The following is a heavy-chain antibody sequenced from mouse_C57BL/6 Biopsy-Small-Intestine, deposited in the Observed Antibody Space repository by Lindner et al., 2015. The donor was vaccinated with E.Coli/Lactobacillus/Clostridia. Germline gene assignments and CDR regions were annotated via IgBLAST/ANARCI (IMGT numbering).Heavy chain of an antibody. CDR3: ASRLLRSFDY. CDR1: GYAFSSSW. J-gene: IGHJ2*01. CDR2: IYPGDGDT. D-gene: IGHD1-1*01. V-gene: IGHV1-82*01. Sequence: VQLQESGPELVKPGASVKISCKASGYAFSSSWMNWVKQRPGKGLEWIRRIYPGDGDTNYNGKFKGKATLTADKSSSTAYMQLSSLTSEDSAVYFCASRLLRSFDYWGQGTTLTVSS.